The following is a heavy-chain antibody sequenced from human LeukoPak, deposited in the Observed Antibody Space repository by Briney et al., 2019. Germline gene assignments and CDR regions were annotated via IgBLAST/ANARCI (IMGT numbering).Heavy chain of an antibody. D-gene: IGHD1-14*01. J-gene: IGHJ6*02. CDR2: IYYSGSA. V-gene: IGHV4-31*03. CDR1: GGSISSGGYY. CDR3: ARDRNGPYYYGMDV. Sequence: PSQTLSLTCTVSGGSISSGGYYWSWIRQHPGKGLEWIGYIYYSGSAYYSPSLKSRVTISLDTSKNQFSLRLSSVTAADTAVYYCARDRNGPYYYGMDVWGQGTTVTVSS.